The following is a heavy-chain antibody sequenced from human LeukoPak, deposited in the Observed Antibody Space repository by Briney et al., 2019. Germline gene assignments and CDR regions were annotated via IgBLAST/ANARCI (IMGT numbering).Heavy chain of an antibody. Sequence: ASVKVSCKVSGYTLTELSMHWVRQAPGKGLEWMGGFDPEDGETTYAQKFQGRVTMTEDTSTDTAYMELSSLRSEDTAVYYCATLRFYCSGGSCYPENWFDPWGQGTLVTVSS. CDR3: ATLRFYCSGGSCYPENWFDP. CDR1: GYTLTELS. J-gene: IGHJ5*02. V-gene: IGHV1-24*01. CDR2: FDPEDGET. D-gene: IGHD2-15*01.